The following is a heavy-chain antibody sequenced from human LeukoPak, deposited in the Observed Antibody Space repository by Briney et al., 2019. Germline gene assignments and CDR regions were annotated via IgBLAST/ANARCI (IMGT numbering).Heavy chain of an antibody. Sequence: SETLSHTCTVSGGSISSYFWSWIRQPPGKGREWIGYIYYSGSINYNPSLKSRVTISVDTSKNQFSLKLSSVTAADTAVYYCARAPLYPLTGYAFDIWGQGTMVTVSS. J-gene: IGHJ3*02. CDR3: ARAPLYPLTGYAFDI. D-gene: IGHD3-9*01. CDR1: GGSISSYF. V-gene: IGHV4-59*01. CDR2: IYYSGSI.